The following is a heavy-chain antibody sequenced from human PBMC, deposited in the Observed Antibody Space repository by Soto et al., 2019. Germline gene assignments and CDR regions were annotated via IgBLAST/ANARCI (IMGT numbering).Heavy chain of an antibody. Sequence: QVQLVESGGGVVQPGRSLRLSCAASGFTFSSYGMHWVRQAPGKGLEWVAVIWYDGSNKDYADSVKGRFTISRDNSKNTLYLQMNSLRAEDTAVYYCARAYYGDYVRWFDPWGQGTLVTVSS. CDR2: IWYDGSNK. CDR3: ARAYYGDYVRWFDP. CDR1: GFTFSSYG. V-gene: IGHV3-33*01. J-gene: IGHJ5*02. D-gene: IGHD4-17*01.